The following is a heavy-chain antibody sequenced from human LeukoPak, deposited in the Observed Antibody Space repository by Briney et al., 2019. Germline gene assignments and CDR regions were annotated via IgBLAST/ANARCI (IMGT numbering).Heavy chain of an antibody. CDR3: ARGLRAYYYDSSGYFDY. J-gene: IGHJ4*02. Sequence: QPGGSLRLSCAASGFTFTTYWMHWVRQAPGKGLMWVSRISTDGSTTTYADSVKGRFTISRDNAKNTLYLQMSSLRAEDTAVYYCARGLRAYYYDSSGYFDYWGQGTLVTVSS. D-gene: IGHD3-22*01. CDR2: ISTDGSTT. CDR1: GFTFTTYW. V-gene: IGHV3-74*01.